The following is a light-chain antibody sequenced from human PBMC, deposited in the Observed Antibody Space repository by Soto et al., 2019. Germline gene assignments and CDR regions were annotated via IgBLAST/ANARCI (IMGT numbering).Light chain of an antibody. Sequence: EIVMTQSRATLPASPSVSAAGSSRAPQSVRSNLAWYQQKPGQAPRLLIYGAATRATDIPGRFSGSGSGTEFTLTISSLQSEDFAVYYCQQYNNWPRTFGQGTKVDI. J-gene: IGKJ1*01. CDR1: QSVRSN. CDR3: QQYNNWPRT. CDR2: GAA. V-gene: IGKV3-15*01.